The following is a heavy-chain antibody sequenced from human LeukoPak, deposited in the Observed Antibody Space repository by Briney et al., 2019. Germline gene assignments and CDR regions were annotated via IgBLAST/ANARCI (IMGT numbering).Heavy chain of an antibody. J-gene: IGHJ4*02. CDR3: ARAVGTYYDILTGYSGYYFDY. CDR2: ISSSSSYI. D-gene: IGHD3-9*01. CDR1: GFTFSSYS. Sequence: GGSLRLSCAASGFTFSSYSMTWVRQAPGKGLEWVSSISSSSSYIYYADSVKGRFTISRDNAKNLLYLQMNSLRAEDTAVYYCARAVGTYYDILTGYSGYYFDYWGQGTLVTVSS. V-gene: IGHV3-21*01.